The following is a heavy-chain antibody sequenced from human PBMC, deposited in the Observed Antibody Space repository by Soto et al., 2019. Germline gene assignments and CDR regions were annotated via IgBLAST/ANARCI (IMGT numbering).Heavy chain of an antibody. D-gene: IGHD5-12*01. J-gene: IGHJ3*02. CDR1: VFTFSSYA. V-gene: IGHV3-30-3*01. Sequence: QVQLVESGGGVVQPGRSLRLSCAASVFTFSSYAMHWVRQAPGKGLEWVAVISYDGSNQYYADFVKGRFTISRDNSKNTLYLQMNSQRADDTAVYHCARETVVGYHQGGRAFDIWGPGTMVTVFS. CDR3: ARETVVGYHQGGRAFDI. CDR2: ISYDGSNQ.